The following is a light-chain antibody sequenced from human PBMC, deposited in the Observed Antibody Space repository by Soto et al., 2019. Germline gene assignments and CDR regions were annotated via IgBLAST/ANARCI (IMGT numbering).Light chain of an antibody. CDR2: WAS. Sequence: DIVMTQSPDSLAVSLGERATINCKSSQSVLYSSNNKNYLAWYQQKPGQPPQLLIYWASTRESGVPDRFSGSGSGTDFTLTISSLQAADVAVYYCQQYYSLPLTFGGGTKVEIK. CDR1: QSVLYSSNNKNY. V-gene: IGKV4-1*01. J-gene: IGKJ4*01. CDR3: QQYYSLPLT.